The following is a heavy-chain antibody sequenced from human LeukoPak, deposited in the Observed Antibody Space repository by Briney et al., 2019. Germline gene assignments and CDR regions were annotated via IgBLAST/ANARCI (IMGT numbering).Heavy chain of an antibody. D-gene: IGHD6-13*01. CDR1: GGSISGYY. CDR2: IYYSGST. J-gene: IGHJ4*02. CDR3: ARGAAAVY. Sequence: SETLSLTCTVSGGSISGYYWSWIRQPPGKGLEWIGYIYYSGSTNYNPSLRSRVTISVDTSKNQFSLKLSSVTAADTAVYYCARGAAAVYWGQGTPVTVSS. V-gene: IGHV4-59*01.